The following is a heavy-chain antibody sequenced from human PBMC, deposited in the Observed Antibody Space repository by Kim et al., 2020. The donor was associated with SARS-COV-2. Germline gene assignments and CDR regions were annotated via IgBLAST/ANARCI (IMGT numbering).Heavy chain of an antibody. J-gene: IGHJ3*02. CDR2: IDPSDSYT. CDR3: ARHVREDIAAFDI. Sequence: GESLKISCKGSGYSFTSYWISWVRQMPGKGLEWMGRIDPSDSYTNYSPSFQGHVTISADKSISTASLQWSSLKASDTAMYYCARHVREDIAAFDIWGQGTIITVS. V-gene: IGHV5-10-1*01. CDR1: GYSFTSYW. D-gene: IGHD3-10*02.